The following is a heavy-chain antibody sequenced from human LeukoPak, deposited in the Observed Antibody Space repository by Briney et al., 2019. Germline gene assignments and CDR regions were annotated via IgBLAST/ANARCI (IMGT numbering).Heavy chain of an antibody. CDR3: AKYQTGTWTSYDSSDI. D-gene: IGHD1-7*01. J-gene: IGHJ3*02. CDR2: INGESTFK. Sequence: RSGGSLRLSCTASGFSFSSPGMNWVRQAPGKGLEWVSSINGESTFKVYADSVKGRFTISRDNAKNSLYLQTDSLRAEDTAVYYCAKYQTGTWTSYDSSDIWGQGTLVTVSS. V-gene: IGHV3-21*01. CDR1: GFSFSSPG.